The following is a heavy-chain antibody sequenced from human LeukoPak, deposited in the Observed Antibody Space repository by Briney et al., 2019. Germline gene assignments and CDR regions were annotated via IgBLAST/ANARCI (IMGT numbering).Heavy chain of an antibody. J-gene: IGHJ4*02. Sequence: PSETLSLTCTVSGGSISSYYWSWIRQPAGKGLEWIGRIYSSGSTNYNPSLKSRVTMSVDTSKNQLSLTLSSVTAADTAVYYCARGAYCSGAGCSFFDYWGQGTLVTVSS. CDR3: ARGAYCSGAGCSFFDY. D-gene: IGHD2-21*01. V-gene: IGHV4-4*07. CDR1: GGSISSYY. CDR2: IYSSGST.